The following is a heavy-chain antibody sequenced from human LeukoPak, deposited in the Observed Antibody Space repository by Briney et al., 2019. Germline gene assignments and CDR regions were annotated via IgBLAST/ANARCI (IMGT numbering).Heavy chain of an antibody. CDR3: ARDMSGPDAFDI. V-gene: IGHV3-48*01. Sequence: PGGSLRLSCAASGFTSSSYSMNWVRQAPGKGLEWVSYISSSSSTIYYADSVKGRFTISRDNAKNSLHLQMNSLRAEDTAVYYCARDMSGPDAFDIWGQGTMVTVSS. J-gene: IGHJ3*02. CDR1: GFTSSSYS. CDR2: ISSSSSTI. D-gene: IGHD3-3*01.